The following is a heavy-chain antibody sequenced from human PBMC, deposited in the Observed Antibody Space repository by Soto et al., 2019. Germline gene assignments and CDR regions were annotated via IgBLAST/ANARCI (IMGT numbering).Heavy chain of an antibody. Sequence: QVQLMQSGAEVKKPGASVTISCKASGYTFTSYYIHWVRQAPRQGLEWMAIINPSGGSTNYAQKFQGSVTATRDTSTSTVNMELSSLSSEDTAVYYCARDLTAADYWGQGTLVTVSS. CDR1: GYTFTSYY. V-gene: IGHV1-46*01. D-gene: IGHD2-21*02. J-gene: IGHJ4*02. CDR2: INPSGGST. CDR3: ARDLTAADY.